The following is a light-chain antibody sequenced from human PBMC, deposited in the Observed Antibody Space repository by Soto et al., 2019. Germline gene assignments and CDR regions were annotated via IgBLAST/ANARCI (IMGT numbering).Light chain of an antibody. V-gene: IGKV1-39*01. CDR1: QKINKY. CDR2: GAS. Sequence: DIQITQSPSSLSASVGDRVTISCRASQKINKYLNWYQQKPGKAPKLLIYGASSLQSGVPSRFSGSGSGTDFTLTISSLQPEDFATYYCQQIYGNSITFGQGTRLEIK. CDR3: QQIYGNSIT. J-gene: IGKJ5*01.